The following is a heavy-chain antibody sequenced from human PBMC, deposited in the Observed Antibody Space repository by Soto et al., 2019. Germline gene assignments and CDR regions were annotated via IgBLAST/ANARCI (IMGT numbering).Heavy chain of an antibody. CDR3: AVSTYYYDSSGPPSD. Sequence: GGSLRLSCAASGFTFSTYSMNWVRQAPGKGLEWVSYISSSSSTIFYTDSVKGRFTVSRDNAKNSLYLQMNSLRAEDTAVYYCAVSTYYYDSSGPPSDWGKGTLVPVSS. V-gene: IGHV3-48*01. CDR1: GFTFSTYS. J-gene: IGHJ4*02. CDR2: ISSSSSTI. D-gene: IGHD3-22*01.